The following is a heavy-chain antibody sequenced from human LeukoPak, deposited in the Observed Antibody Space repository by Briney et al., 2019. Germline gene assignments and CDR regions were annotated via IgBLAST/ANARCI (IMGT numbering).Heavy chain of an antibody. CDR1: GGTFSSYA. Sequence: SVKVSCKASGGTFSSYAISWVRQAPGQGLEWMGGIIPIFGTANYAQKYQGRVTITADESTSTAYMELSSLRSEDTAVYYCASVRPPLMDVWGQGTTVTVSS. CDR3: ASVRPPLMDV. J-gene: IGHJ6*02. V-gene: IGHV1-69*13. CDR2: IIPIFGTA.